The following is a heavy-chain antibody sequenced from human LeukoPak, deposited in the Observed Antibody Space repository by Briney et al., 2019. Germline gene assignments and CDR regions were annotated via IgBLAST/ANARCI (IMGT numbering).Heavy chain of an antibody. CDR3: AASGEYYYDSSGYYYVYPPLDY. D-gene: IGHD3-22*01. J-gene: IGHJ4*02. V-gene: IGHV3-48*03. CDR2: ISSSGSTI. CDR1: GFTFSSYE. Sequence: GGSLRLSCAASGFTFSSYEMTWVRQAPGKGLEWVSYISSSGSTIYYADSVKGRFTISRDNAKNSLYLQMNSLRAEDTAVYYCAASGEYYYDSSGYYYVYPPLDYWGQGTLVTVSS.